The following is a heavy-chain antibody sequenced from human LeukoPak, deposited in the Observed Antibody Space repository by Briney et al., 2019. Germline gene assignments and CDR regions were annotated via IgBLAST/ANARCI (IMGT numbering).Heavy chain of an antibody. CDR3: ARDPQH. J-gene: IGHJ1*01. V-gene: IGHV3-30-3*01. Sequence: GGSLRLSCAASGFTFSSYAMHWVRQAPGKGLEWVTVISFDGNSKYYTDSVKGRFTISRDNSKNTFYLQMNSLRAEDTAVYYCARDPQHWGQGTLVTVSS. CDR1: GFTFSSYA. CDR2: ISFDGNSK.